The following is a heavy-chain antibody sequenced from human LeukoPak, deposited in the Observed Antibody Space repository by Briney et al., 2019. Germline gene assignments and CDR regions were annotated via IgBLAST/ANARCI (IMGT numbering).Heavy chain of an antibody. CDR3: ARDGSEGAGAWFDP. Sequence: ASVKVSCKASGYTFTGYYMHWVRQAPGQGLEWMGWINPNSGGTNYAQKFQGRVTMTRDTAISTAYMELSRLRSDDTAVYYCARDGSEGAGAWFDPWGQGTLVTVSS. CDR2: INPNSGGT. CDR1: GYTFTGYY. D-gene: IGHD1-14*01. J-gene: IGHJ5*02. V-gene: IGHV1-2*02.